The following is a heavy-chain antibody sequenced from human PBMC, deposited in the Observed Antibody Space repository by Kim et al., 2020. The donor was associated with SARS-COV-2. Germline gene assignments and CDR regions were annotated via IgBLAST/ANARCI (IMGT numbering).Heavy chain of an antibody. Sequence: SETLSLTCTVSGGSISSYYWSWIRQPPGKGLEWIGYIYYSGSTNYNPSLKSRVTISVDTSKNQFSLKLSSVTAADTAVYYCARQGRGYDFWSAYYYYYGMNAWAQGTTVTVSS. CDR1: GGSISSYY. D-gene: IGHD3-3*01. CDR2: IYYSGST. CDR3: ARQGRGYDFWSAYYYYYGMNA. V-gene: IGHV4-59*01. J-gene: IGHJ6*02.